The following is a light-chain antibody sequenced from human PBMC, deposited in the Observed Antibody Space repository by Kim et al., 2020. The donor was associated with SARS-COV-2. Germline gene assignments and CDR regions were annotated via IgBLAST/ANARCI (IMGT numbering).Light chain of an antibody. CDR3: QQYTGSPIT. CDR1: QSVLNGY. J-gene: IGKJ5*01. V-gene: IGKV3-20*01. CDR2: DAS. Sequence: SPGERAPPSCSASQSVLNGYLAWYQQKPGQAPRLLIYDASSRATGIPDRFSGSGSGTDFTLTISRLEPEDFAVYYCQQYTGSPITFGQGTRLEIK.